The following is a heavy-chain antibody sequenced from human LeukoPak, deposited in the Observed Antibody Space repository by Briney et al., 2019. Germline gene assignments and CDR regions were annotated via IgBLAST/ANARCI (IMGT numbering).Heavy chain of an antibody. CDR2: IRYDGTSK. D-gene: IGHD1-1*01. CDR1: GFIFSNYG. Sequence: GGSLRLSCSASGFIFSNYGIHWVRQPPGKGLEWMTFIRYDGTSKYYADSVRGRFTISRDNSKDTLYLQMNSLRAEDTAVYYCAGGHPTGHELLFDYWGQGTLVTVSS. CDR3: AGGHPTGHELLFDY. J-gene: IGHJ4*02. V-gene: IGHV3-30*02.